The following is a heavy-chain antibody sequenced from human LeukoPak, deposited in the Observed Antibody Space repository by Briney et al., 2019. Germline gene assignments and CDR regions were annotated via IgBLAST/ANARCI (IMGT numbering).Heavy chain of an antibody. Sequence: PGGSLRLSCAVSGFTVSTYYMSWVRQVPGKGLEWVSVIYSGGSTYYADSVKGRFTISRDNSKNTLYLQMNSLRAEDTAVYYCARSGYSGYGGFDYWGQGTLVTVSS. V-gene: IGHV3-66*01. CDR2: IYSGGST. J-gene: IGHJ4*02. CDR3: ARSGYSGYGGFDY. CDR1: GFTVSTYY. D-gene: IGHD5-12*01.